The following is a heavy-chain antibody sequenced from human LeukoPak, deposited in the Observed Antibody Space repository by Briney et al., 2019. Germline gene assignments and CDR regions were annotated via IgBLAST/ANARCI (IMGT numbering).Heavy chain of an antibody. J-gene: IGHJ5*02. CDR2: IYYSGST. CDR3: ARDSGPNYDYVWGSYRYSWFDP. CDR1: GASFSDYY. V-gene: IGHV4-31*03. Sequence: SETLSLTCTVSGASFSDYYWSWIRQHPGKGLEWIGYIYYSGSTYYNPSLKSRVTISVDTSKNQFSLKLSSVTAADTAVYYCARDSGPNYDYVWGSYRYSWFDPWGQGTLVTVSS. D-gene: IGHD3-16*02.